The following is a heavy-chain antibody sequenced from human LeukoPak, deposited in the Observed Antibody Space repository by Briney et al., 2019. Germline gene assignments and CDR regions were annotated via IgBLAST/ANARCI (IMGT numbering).Heavy chain of an antibody. J-gene: IGHJ4*02. D-gene: IGHD2-15*01. CDR3: ASYCSGGTCYLGFDY. CDR2: IHYSGST. Sequence: SETLSLTCTVSGGPISSSSYYWGWVRQPPGKGLEWIGSIHYSGSTYYNPSLKSRLTMSVDTSKNQFSLKLSSVTAADTAVYYCASYCSGGTCYLGFDYWGQGTLVTVSS. V-gene: IGHV4-39*01. CDR1: GGPISSSSYY.